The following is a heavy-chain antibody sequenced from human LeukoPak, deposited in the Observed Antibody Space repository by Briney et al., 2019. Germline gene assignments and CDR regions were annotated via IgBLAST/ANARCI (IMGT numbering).Heavy chain of an antibody. CDR2: INPSGGST. J-gene: IGHJ4*02. D-gene: IGHD3-22*01. CDR1: GYTFTSYY. CDR3: AREPEEILYYYDSSGEFDY. Sequence: ASVKVSCRASGYTFTSYYMHWVRQAPGQGLEWMGIINPSGGSTSYAQKFQGRVTMTRDTSTSTVYMELSSLRSEDTAVYYCAREPEEILYYYDSSGEFDYWGQGTLVTVSS. V-gene: IGHV1-46*01.